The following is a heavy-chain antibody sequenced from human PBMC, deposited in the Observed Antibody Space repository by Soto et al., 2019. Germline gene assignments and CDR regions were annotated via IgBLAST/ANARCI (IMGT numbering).Heavy chain of an antibody. CDR1: GITFRSYS. V-gene: IGHV3-21*01. Sequence: GGSLRLSCAASGITFRSYSMSWVRQAPGKGLEWVASITSDSSDIYYEDSVKGRFTISRDNGENSLYLQMTSLGAEDTGVYYCATTYCSGGYCFSSEYWGQGVLVTVSS. CDR3: ATTYCSGGYCFSSEY. D-gene: IGHD2-15*01. J-gene: IGHJ4*02. CDR2: ITSDSSDI.